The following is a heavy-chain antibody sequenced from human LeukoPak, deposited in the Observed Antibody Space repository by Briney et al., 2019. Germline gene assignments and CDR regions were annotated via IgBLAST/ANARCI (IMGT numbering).Heavy chain of an antibody. J-gene: IGHJ4*02. V-gene: IGHV1-18*01. CDR1: GYTFTSYG. Sequence: ASVKVSCRASGYTFTSYGISWVRQAPGQGLEWMGWISAYNGNTNYAQKLQGRVTMTTDTSTSTAYMELRSLRSDDTAVYYCARNAMGRYYYGSGSQQVPVDYWGQGTLATVSS. D-gene: IGHD3-10*01. CDR2: ISAYNGNT. CDR3: ARNAMGRYYYGSGSQQVPVDY.